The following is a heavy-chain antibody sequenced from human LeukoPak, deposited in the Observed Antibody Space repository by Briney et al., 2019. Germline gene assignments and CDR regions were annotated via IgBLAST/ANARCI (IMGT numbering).Heavy chain of an antibody. J-gene: IGHJ4*02. CDR2: ISNSGTYT. CDR3: ARSRVDGVGAYFDY. D-gene: IGHD5-12*01. Sequence: PGGSLRLSCAASGFTFSDEYMSWIRQAPGKGLEWVSYISNSGTYTNYADSVRGRFTISRDNAKHSLYLQMNSLRAEDTAVYYCARSRVDGVGAYFDYWGQGTLVTVSS. CDR1: GFTFSDEY. V-gene: IGHV3-11*03.